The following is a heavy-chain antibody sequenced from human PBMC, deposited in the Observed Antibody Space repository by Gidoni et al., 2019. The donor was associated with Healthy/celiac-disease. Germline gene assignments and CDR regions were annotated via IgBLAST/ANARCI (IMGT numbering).Heavy chain of an antibody. CDR2: IYWNDDK. CDR1: GFSLSTSGVG. CDR3: AHSPRVAAAGIWWFDP. V-gene: IGHV2-5*01. J-gene: IGHJ5*02. Sequence: QITLKESGPTLVTPTQTLTLTCTFSGFSLSTSGVGVGWIRQPPGKALEWLALIYWNDDKRYSPSLKSRLTITKDTSKNQVVLTMTNMDPVDTATYYCAHSPRVAAAGIWWFDPWGQGTLVTVSS. D-gene: IGHD6-13*01.